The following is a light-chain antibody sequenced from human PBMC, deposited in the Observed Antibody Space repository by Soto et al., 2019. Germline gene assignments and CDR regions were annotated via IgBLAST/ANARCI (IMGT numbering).Light chain of an antibody. Sequence: DSQITHTASSLSAAVGERVSMACGASQSISSYLNWYQQQPGKPPELLIYAASTFQSGAPSSFSGSGSGTDFTLTISCLQSEDFATYYCQQYYSFPWTFGQGTKVDI. CDR3: QQYYSFPWT. J-gene: IGKJ1*01. CDR2: AAS. CDR1: QSISSY. V-gene: IGKV1-39*01.